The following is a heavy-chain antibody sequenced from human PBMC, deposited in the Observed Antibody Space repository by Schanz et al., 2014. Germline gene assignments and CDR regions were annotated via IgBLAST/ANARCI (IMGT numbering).Heavy chain of an antibody. CDR3: ARAAGPVDY. V-gene: IGHV4-59*12. Sequence: QVQLQESGPGLVKPSETLSLTCTVSGGSISSFYWSWIRQPPGKGLEWIANIYYSGSTNYNPSLKVRVTISVDTAKTQFSLLLGSVTAADTAVYYCARAAGPVDYWGQGTTVTVSS. CDR1: GGSISSFY. CDR2: IYYSGST. D-gene: IGHD6-13*01. J-gene: IGHJ4*03.